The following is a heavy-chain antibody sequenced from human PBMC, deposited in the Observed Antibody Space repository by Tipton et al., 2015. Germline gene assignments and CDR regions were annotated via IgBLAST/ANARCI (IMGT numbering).Heavy chain of an antibody. D-gene: IGHD5-12*01. V-gene: IGHV4-4*07. CDR1: TGSISNYS. Sequence: TLSLTCTVSTGSISNYSWSWIRQPAGKGLEWIGRIYTSGSTNYNPSLKSRVTMSVDTSKNQFSLKLSSVTAADTAVYFCAKTHGAYDWYLDHWGQGTLVTASS. CDR3: AKTHGAYDWYLDH. CDR2: IYTSGST. J-gene: IGHJ4*02.